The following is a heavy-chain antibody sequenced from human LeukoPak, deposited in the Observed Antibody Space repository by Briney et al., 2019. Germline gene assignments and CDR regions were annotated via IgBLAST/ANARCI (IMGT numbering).Heavy chain of an antibody. CDR2: ISAYNGNT. CDR1: GYTFTSYG. Sequence: GASVKVSCKASGYTFTSYGISWVRQAPGQGLEWMGWISAYNGNTNYAQKLQGRVTMTTDTSTSTAYMELRSLRSDDTAVYYCARTHIVVVQSYMDVWGKGTTVTVSS. D-gene: IGHD2-2*01. J-gene: IGHJ6*03. V-gene: IGHV1-18*01. CDR3: ARTHIVVVQSYMDV.